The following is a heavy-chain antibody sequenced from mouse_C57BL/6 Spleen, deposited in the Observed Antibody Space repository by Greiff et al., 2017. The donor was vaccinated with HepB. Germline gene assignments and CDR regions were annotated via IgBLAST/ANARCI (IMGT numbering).Heavy chain of an antibody. CDR1: GYAFSSSW. CDR3: FDWYFDV. V-gene: IGHV1-82*01. J-gene: IGHJ1*03. CDR2: IYPGDGDT. Sequence: VQLQQSGPELVKPGASVKISCKASGYAFSSSWMNWVKQRPGKGLEWIGRIYPGDGDTNYNGKFKGKATLTADNSSSTAYMQLSSLTSEDSAVYFCFDWYFDVWGTGTTVTVSS.